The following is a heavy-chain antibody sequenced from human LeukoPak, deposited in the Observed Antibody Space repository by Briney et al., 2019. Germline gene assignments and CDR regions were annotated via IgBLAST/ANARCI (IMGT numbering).Heavy chain of an antibody. CDR2: IYTSGST. V-gene: IGHV4-4*07. D-gene: IGHD6-19*01. Sequence: SETLSLTCTVSGGSISSYYWSWIRQPAGGGLEWIGRIYTSGSTNYNPSLKSRVTMSVDASKNQFSLKLSSVTAADTAVYYCARGFAMSSGWFFDYWGQGTLVTVSS. J-gene: IGHJ4*02. CDR1: GGSISSYY. CDR3: ARGFAMSSGWFFDY.